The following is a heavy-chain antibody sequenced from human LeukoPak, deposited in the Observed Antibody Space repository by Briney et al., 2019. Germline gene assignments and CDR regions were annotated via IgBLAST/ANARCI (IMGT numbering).Heavy chain of an antibody. CDR2: ISTNGGIT. Sequence: GGSLRLSCSAPGFTFSDFVMYWVRQAPGKGLECISFISTNGGITYYADSVKGRFTISRDNSKNTLYLQMSSLRDEDTAVYYCVKGSGNYPLYGMDVWGKGTTVTVSS. J-gene: IGHJ6*04. CDR1: GFTFSDFV. CDR3: VKGSGNYPLYGMDV. V-gene: IGHV3-64D*06. D-gene: IGHD3-10*01.